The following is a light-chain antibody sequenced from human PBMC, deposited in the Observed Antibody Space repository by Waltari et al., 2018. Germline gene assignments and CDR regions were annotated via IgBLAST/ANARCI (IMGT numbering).Light chain of an antibody. J-gene: IGLJ2*01. CDR2: RYD. CDR1: SSNVGRNS. CDR3: AAWDDSLYVV. Sequence: QSVLTQPPSASGTPGQTVTISCSGSSSNVGRNSVYWYQQLPGTAPKLLIYRYDPAPSGVPARFFGSKSGTSASLVITGLRPEDGADYYCAAWDDSLYVVFGGGTRLTV. V-gene: IGLV1-47*01.